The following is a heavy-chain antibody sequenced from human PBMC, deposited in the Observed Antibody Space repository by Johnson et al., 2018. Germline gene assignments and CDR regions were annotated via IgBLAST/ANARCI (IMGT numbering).Heavy chain of an antibody. CDR3: ASWAGSCAGRKGAYETSSSVPFDV. D-gene: IGHD2-15*01. J-gene: IGHJ4*01. Sequence: QVQLVQSGGGVVQPGRSLRLYCAASGFTFSDHAMHWVRQAPGKGLEWVAIISNDGAKKFYADSVKGRVNISRDHKNNAVYVQMKVLRTEETAVYYCASWAGSCAGRKGAYETSSSVPFDVWVHGAPVTV. CDR2: ISNDGAKK. CDR1: GFTFSDHA. V-gene: IGHV3-30*03.